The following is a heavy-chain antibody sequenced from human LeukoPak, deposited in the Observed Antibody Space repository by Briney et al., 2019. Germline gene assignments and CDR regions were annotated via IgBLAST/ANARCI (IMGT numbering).Heavy chain of an antibody. V-gene: IGHV3-30*03. D-gene: IGHD3-16*02. CDR2: ISYGGSNK. CDR1: GFSFSSDG. Sequence: GGSLRLSCAASGFSFSSDGMHWVRQAPGKGLEWVAMISYGGSNKYYADSVKGRFTISRDNSNNTLFLQMNSLGVEDTALYYCARKQPGEVMVPADYWGQGILVTVSS. CDR3: ARKQPGEVMVPADY. J-gene: IGHJ4*02.